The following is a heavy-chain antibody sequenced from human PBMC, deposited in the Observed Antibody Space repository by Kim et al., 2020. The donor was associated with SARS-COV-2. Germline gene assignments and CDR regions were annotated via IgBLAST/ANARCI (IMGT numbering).Heavy chain of an antibody. Sequence: ASVKVSCKSSGYTFSDYYMHWVRQAPGQGLEWMGRINADSGGTNYAQKCQGRVTLTRDTSNSTVYMALSSLRYDDTAVYFCARGMPERWLQLGDYWGQGTLVTVSS. D-gene: IGHD4-4*01. CDR2: INADSGGT. V-gene: IGHV1-2*02. J-gene: IGHJ4*02. CDR1: GYTFSDYY. CDR3: ARGMPERWLQLGDY.